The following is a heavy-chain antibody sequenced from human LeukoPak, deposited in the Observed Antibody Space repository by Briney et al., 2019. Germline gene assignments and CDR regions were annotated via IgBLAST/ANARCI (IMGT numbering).Heavy chain of an antibody. J-gene: IGHJ4*02. CDR1: GFTFDDYA. D-gene: IGHD3-22*01. CDR3: ARDPGGFSSGYYFDN. Sequence: PGGPLRLSCAASGFTFDDYAMRWVRQAPGKGLECFSGNNWNCGSTGYANSVKGRFTISRDNAKNSLYLQMNSLRAEDTALYHCARDPGGFSSGYYFDNWGQGTLVTVSS. CDR2: NNWNCGST. V-gene: IGHV3-20*01.